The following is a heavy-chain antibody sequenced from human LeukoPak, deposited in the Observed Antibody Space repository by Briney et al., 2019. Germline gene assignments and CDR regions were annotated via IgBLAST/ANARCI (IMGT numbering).Heavy chain of an antibody. CDR2: IYSGGNT. CDR3: AREYYYGSGSMSYYYGMDV. Sequence: AGGSLRLSCAASRFTVSSNYMSWVRQAPGKGLEWVSVIYSGGNTYYADSVKGRFTISRDNAKNSLYLQMNSLRAEDTAVYYCAREYYYGSGSMSYYYGMDVWGQGTTVTVSS. V-gene: IGHV3-66*01. CDR1: RFTVSSNY. D-gene: IGHD3-10*01. J-gene: IGHJ6*02.